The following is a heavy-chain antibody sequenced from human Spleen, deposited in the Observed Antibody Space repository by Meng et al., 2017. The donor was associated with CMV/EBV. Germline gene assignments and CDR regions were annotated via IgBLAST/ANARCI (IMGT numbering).Heavy chain of an antibody. V-gene: IGHV3-30*03. CDR1: GFSFSTYW. J-gene: IGHJ6*02. D-gene: IGHD1-7*01. Sequence: GESLKISCAASGFSFSTYWMHWVRQAPGKGLVWVAVISYDGTTQYYADSVKGRFTISRDNSNNTLYLQMNSLRPEDTAVYYCARAGTGATYYGMDVWGQGTTVTVSS. CDR3: ARAGTGATYYGMDV. CDR2: ISYDGTTQ.